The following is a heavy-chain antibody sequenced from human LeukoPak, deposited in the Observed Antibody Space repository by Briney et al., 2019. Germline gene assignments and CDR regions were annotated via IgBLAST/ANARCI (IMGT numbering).Heavy chain of an antibody. CDR2: ITSSSSTI. J-gene: IGHJ2*01. Sequence: GGSLRLSCAASGFTFSNYNMNWVRQAPGKGLEWVSYITSSSSTIYYADSVKGRFTISRDNSKNTLYLQMNSLRAEDTAVYYCAKDTASSWWYFDLWGRGTLVTVSS. CDR1: GFTFSNYN. V-gene: IGHV3-48*01. CDR3: AKDTASSWWYFDL. D-gene: IGHD5-18*01.